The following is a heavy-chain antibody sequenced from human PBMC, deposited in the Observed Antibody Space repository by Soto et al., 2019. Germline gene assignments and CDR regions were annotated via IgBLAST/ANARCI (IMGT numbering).Heavy chain of an antibody. V-gene: IGHV1-3*01. CDR1: GYTFTSYA. D-gene: IGHD3-10*01. Sequence: QVQLVQSGAEVKKPGASVKVSCKASGYTFTSYAMHWVRQAPGQRLEWMGWINAGNGNTRYSQRFQGRVTITRDTTASTAYMELSGLRSEDTAVYYCARGVGQFDYWGQGTLVTVSS. J-gene: IGHJ4*02. CDR2: INAGNGNT. CDR3: ARGVGQFDY.